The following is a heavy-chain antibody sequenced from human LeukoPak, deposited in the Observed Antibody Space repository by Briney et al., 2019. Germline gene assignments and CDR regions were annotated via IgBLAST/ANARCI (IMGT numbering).Heavy chain of an antibody. V-gene: IGHV1-2*02. CDR3: ARDRGYDFWSGYYPHLLDY. Sequence: GASVKVSCKASGYTSTGYYMHWVRQAPGQGLEWMGWINPNSGGTNYAQKFQGRVTMTRDTSISTAYMELSRLRSDDTAVYYCARDRGYDFWSGYYPHLLDYWGQGTLVTVSS. CDR1: GYTSTGYY. D-gene: IGHD3-3*01. CDR2: INPNSGGT. J-gene: IGHJ4*02.